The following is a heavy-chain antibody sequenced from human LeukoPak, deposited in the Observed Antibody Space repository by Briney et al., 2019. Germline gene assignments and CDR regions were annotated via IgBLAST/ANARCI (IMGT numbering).Heavy chain of an antibody. Sequence: GGSLRLSCAASGFTFTTYWMSWVRQTPGKGLEWLANIKQDGSEKYYVDSVEGRFTVSRDNAMNSLYLQMNSLRVEDTGVYYCTRYSGYPGDYWGQGTLVTVSS. V-gene: IGHV3-7*03. J-gene: IGHJ4*02. CDR1: GFTFTTYW. CDR3: TRYSGYPGDY. D-gene: IGHD5-12*01. CDR2: IKQDGSEK.